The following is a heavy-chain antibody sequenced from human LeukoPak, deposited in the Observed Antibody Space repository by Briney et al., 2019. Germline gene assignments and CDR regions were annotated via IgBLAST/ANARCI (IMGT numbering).Heavy chain of an antibody. V-gene: IGHV4-59*08. CDR1: GTSISGDY. Sequence: SETLSLTCTVSGTSISGDYWSWIRQPPGKGQEWIGYVYFTGNTNYNSSLKSRVTISMDTSKNQISLTVTSVTAADTAVYYCARHPFSSPFDFWGQGTLVAVSS. CDR3: ARHPFSSPFDF. J-gene: IGHJ4*02. CDR2: VYFTGNT. D-gene: IGHD2/OR15-2a*01.